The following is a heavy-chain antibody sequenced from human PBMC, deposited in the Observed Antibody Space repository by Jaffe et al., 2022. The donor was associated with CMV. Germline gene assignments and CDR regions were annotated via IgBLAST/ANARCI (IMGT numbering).Heavy chain of an antibody. CDR1: GFTFSNAW. V-gene: IGHV3-15*01. Sequence: EVQLVESGGGLVKPGGSLRLSCAASGFTFSNAWMSWVRQAPGKGLEWVGRIKSKTDGGTTDYAAPVKGRFTISRDDSKNTLYLQMNSLKTEDTAVYYCTTDRGYSGSYDYYYYMDVWGKGTTVTVSS. CDR3: TTDRGYSGSYDYYYYMDV. J-gene: IGHJ6*03. CDR2: IKSKTDGGTT. D-gene: IGHD1-26*01.